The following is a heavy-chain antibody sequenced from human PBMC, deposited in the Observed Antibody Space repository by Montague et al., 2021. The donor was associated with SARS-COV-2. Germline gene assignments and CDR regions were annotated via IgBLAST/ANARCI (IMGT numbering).Heavy chain of an antibody. Sequence: SLRLSCAASGFTFSGDWMHWIRQASGKGPVWVSRISPDEDEIDYADFVKGRFTASRDNAKNTLYLHLNSLGVDDTAVYYCARDLRVGGGITGTTASDDWGQETLVTVSS. D-gene: IGHD1-20*01. CDR1: GFTFSGDW. V-gene: IGHV3-74*01. J-gene: IGHJ4*02. CDR3: ARDLRVGGGITGTTASDD. CDR2: ISPDEDEI.